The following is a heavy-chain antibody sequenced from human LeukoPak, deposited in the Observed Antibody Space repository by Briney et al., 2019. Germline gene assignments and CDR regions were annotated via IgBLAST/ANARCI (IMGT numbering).Heavy chain of an antibody. Sequence: GASVKVSCKASGYTFTNYYIHWVRQAPGQGLEWMGLINPGGGNTNYAQNFQGRVTMTRDTSASTVYMELSSLRSEDTDIYYCARIKDGYNDAYDIWGQGTVVTVPS. CDR1: GYTFTNYY. J-gene: IGHJ3*02. CDR3: ARIKDGYNDAYDI. V-gene: IGHV1-46*01. D-gene: IGHD5-24*01. CDR2: INPGGGNT.